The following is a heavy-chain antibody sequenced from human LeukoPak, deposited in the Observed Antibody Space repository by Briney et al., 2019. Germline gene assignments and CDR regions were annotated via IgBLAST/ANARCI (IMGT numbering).Heavy chain of an antibody. D-gene: IGHD2-2*01. CDR1: GGSFSGYY. CDR2: INHSGST. CDR3: ARGRGRYCSSTSCYPGYYYYGMDV. Sequence: SETLSLTCAVYGGSFSGYYWSWIRQPPGKGLEWIGEINHSGSTNYNPSLKSRVTISVDTSKNQFSLKLSSVTAADTAVYYCARGRGRYCSSTSCYPGYYYYGMDVWGQGTTVTVSS. J-gene: IGHJ6*02. V-gene: IGHV4-34*01.